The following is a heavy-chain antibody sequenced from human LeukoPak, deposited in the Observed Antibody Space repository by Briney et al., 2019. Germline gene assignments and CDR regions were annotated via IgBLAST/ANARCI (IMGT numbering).Heavy chain of an antibody. D-gene: IGHD6-19*01. CDR3: ARAAYSSGPDY. V-gene: IGHV3-48*01. CDR2: INPSSSDK. Sequence: GGSLRLSCAASGFTFSTYSMNWVRQAPGKGLEWVSYINPSSSDKYYTDSVKGRFTISRDNAKNSLFLKLHGLRAEDTAVYYCARAAYSSGPDYWGQGTLVTVSS. CDR1: GFTFSTYS. J-gene: IGHJ4*02.